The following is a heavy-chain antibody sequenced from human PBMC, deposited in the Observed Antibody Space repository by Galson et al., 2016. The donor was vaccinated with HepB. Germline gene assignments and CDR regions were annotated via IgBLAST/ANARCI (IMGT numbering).Heavy chain of an antibody. CDR2: MNPNSGDT. J-gene: IGHJ1*01. CDR1: GYPFTSYD. V-gene: IGHV1-8*01. CDR3: ARVQGRGFIMLNF. D-gene: IGHD3-10*01. Sequence: SVKVSCKASGYPFTSYDINWVRQATGQGLEWMGWMNPNSGDTDYAQKFQGRVTMTRDTSISTAYMELTSLRSEDTAVVYCARVQGRGFIMLNFWGQGTLVTVSS.